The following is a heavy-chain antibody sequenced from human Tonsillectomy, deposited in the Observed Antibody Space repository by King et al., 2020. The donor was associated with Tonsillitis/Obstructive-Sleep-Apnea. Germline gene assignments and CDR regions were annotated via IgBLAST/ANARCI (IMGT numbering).Heavy chain of an antibody. Sequence: VQLVETGGGLVQPGRSLRLSCTAYGFTFGDYAMSWVRQAPGKGLEWVGFIRSKAYGGTTEYAASVKGRFTISRDESKSIAYLQMNSLKTEDTAVYYCTRRVNYTDYGLQVNYYYYYMDVCGKGTTATVSS. CDR3: TRRVNYTDYGLQVNYYYYYMDV. D-gene: IGHD4-17*01. V-gene: IGHV3-49*04. CDR2: IRSKAYGGTT. J-gene: IGHJ6*03. CDR1: GFTFGDYA.